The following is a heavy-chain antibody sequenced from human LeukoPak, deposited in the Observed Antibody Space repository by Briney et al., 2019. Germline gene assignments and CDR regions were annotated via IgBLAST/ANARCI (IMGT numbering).Heavy chain of an antibody. D-gene: IGHD3-16*01. CDR2: IYYSGST. Sequence: SETLSLTCTVSGGSVSSGSYYWSWIRQPPGKGLEWIGYIYYSGSTNYNPSLKSRVTISVDTSKNQFSLKLSSVTAADTAVYYCAREVFMITFGGVIHWGQGTLVTVSS. V-gene: IGHV4-61*01. CDR1: GGSVSSGSYY. J-gene: IGHJ4*02. CDR3: AREVFMITFGGVIH.